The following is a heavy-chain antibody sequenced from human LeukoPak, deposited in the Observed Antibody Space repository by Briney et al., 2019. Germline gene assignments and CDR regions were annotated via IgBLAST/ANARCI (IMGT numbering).Heavy chain of an antibody. V-gene: IGHV4-59*01. CDR3: ARDQHDIVVVVAATNNWFDP. CDR1: GGSISSYY. D-gene: IGHD2-15*01. CDR2: IYYSGST. J-gene: IGHJ5*02. Sequence: SESLSLTCTVSGGSISSYYWSWIRQPPGKGLEWIGYIYYSGSTNYNPSLKSRVTISVDTSKNQFSLKLSSVTAADTAVYYCARDQHDIVVVVAATNNWFDPWGQGTLVTVSS.